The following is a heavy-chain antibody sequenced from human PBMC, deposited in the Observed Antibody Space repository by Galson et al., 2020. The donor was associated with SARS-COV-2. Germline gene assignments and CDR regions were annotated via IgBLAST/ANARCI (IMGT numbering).Heavy chain of an antibody. Sequence: ASVKVSCKVSGYTLTELSMHWVRQAPGKGLAWMGGFDPEDGETIYAQKFQGRVTMTEDTSTDTAYMELSSLRSEDTAVYYCATASPMISLANSWFDPWGQGTLVTVSS. CDR1: GYTLTELS. D-gene: IGHD3-22*01. CDR2: FDPEDGET. V-gene: IGHV1-24*01. CDR3: ATASPMISLANSWFDP. J-gene: IGHJ5*02.